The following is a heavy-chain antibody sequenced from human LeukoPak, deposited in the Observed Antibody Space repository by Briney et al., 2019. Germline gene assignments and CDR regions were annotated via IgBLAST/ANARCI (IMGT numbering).Heavy chain of an antibody. CDR1: GFTFSSYS. Sequence: GGSLRLSCAASGFTFSSYSMNWVRQAPGKGLEWVSCISSSSSYIYYADSVKGRFTISRDSAKNSLYLQMNSLRAEDTAVYYCARAHNWKYGSFDFWGQGTLVTVSS. D-gene: IGHD1-7*01. J-gene: IGHJ4*02. CDR2: ISSSSSYI. CDR3: ARAHNWKYGSFDF. V-gene: IGHV3-21*01.